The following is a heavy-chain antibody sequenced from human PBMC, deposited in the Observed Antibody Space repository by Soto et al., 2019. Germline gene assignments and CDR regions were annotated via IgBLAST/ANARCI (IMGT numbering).Heavy chain of an antibody. D-gene: IGHD2-8*02. V-gene: IGHV1-46*01. CDR2: INPGGESG. J-gene: IGHJ4*02. Sequence: QVQLVQSGAEVKKPGASVKVSCKASGYTFTSYYVNWVRQAPGQGFEWLGVINPGGESGSYAQRFQGRVTMTRDTSTNTVYMELSSLRSEDTAVYYCAREKDPYSTGVNADYWGQGTLVTVSS. CDR1: GYTFTSYY. CDR3: AREKDPYSTGVNADY.